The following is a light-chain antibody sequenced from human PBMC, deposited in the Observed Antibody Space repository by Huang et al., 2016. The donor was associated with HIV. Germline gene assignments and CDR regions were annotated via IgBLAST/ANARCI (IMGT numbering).Light chain of an antibody. Sequence: DIVMTQSPDSLAVSLGERATINCKSSHSILHTSNNRNSLAWYQHKPGQPPKLLIHWASSRNFGVPDRFSGSVSGTDFSLTINSLQAEDVAVYFCQQYATTPPTFGQGTKVEIK. J-gene: IGKJ1*01. V-gene: IGKV4-1*01. CDR3: QQYATTPPT. CDR2: WAS. CDR1: HSILHTSNNRNS.